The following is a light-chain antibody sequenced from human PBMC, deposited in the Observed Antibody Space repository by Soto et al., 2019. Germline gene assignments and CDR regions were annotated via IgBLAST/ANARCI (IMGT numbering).Light chain of an antibody. Sequence: QSALTQPPSVSGSPGQSVAISCTGTSSDVGGSNGVSWYQRPPGTAPKLIIYDVSNRPSGVPDRFSGSKSGNTASLIISGLQAEDEGDYYCSSYTSSSTYVFGTGTKVTVL. CDR2: DVS. J-gene: IGLJ1*01. CDR1: SSDVGGSNG. CDR3: SSYTSSSTYV. V-gene: IGLV2-18*02.